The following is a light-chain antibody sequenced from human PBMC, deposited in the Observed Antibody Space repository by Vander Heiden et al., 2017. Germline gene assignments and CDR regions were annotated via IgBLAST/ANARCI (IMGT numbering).Light chain of an antibody. Sequence: DPVTITCRASQTISNYLHLYRHRPGKANQLLIYAAYSLQSGVPSRFSGSGSGTDFTLAISSLQPEDFATYYCQQSHSTPPTFGQGTKLEIK. CDR2: AAY. J-gene: IGKJ2*01. CDR3: QQSHSTPPT. CDR1: QTISNY. V-gene: IGKV1-39*01.